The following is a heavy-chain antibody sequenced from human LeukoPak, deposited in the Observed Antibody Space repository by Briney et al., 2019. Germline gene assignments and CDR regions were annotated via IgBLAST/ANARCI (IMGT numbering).Heavy chain of an antibody. CDR1: GGSISSYY. CDR3: ARGLYVYYDSSGFDWFDP. Sequence: NPSETLSLTCAVYGGSISSYYWSWLRQPAGKGLEWIGRIYTSGSTNYNPSLKSRVTMSVDTSKNQFSLKLSSVTAADTAVYYCARGLYVYYDSSGFDWFDPWGQGTLVTVSS. CDR2: IYTSGST. D-gene: IGHD3-22*01. V-gene: IGHV4-59*10. J-gene: IGHJ5*02.